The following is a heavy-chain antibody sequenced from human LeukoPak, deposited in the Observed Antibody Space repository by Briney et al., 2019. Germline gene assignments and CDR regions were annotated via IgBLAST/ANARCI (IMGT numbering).Heavy chain of an antibody. Sequence: PGGSLRLSCAASGFTFSSYRINWVRQAPGGGLEWVSSISSSGIYIYYVDSVKGRFTISRDNAKNSMYLQMDSLRAEDTAVYYCARGEGYCSSTSCYNGYSQQWGQGTLVTVSS. CDR2: ISSSGIYI. V-gene: IGHV3-21*01. CDR1: GFTFSSYR. CDR3: ARGEGYCSSTSCYNGYSQQ. D-gene: IGHD2-2*02. J-gene: IGHJ1*01.